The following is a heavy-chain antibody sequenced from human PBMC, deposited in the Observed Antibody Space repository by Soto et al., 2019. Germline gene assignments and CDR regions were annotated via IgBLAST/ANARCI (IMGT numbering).Heavy chain of an antibody. CDR3: AATYSSSWSEVWFDP. V-gene: IGHV1-58*01. D-gene: IGHD6-13*01. Sequence: ASVKVSCKASGFTFTSSAVQWVRQARGQRLEWIGWIVVGSGNTNYAQKFQERVTITRDMSTSTAYMELSSLRSEDTAVYYCAATYSSSWSEVWFDPWGQGTLVTVPQ. CDR1: GFTFTSSA. CDR2: IVVGSGNT. J-gene: IGHJ5*02.